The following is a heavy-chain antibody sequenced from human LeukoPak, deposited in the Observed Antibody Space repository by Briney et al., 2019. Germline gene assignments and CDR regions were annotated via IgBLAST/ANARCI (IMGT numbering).Heavy chain of an antibody. Sequence: GASVKVSCKASGGTFSSYAISWVRQAPGQGLEWMGGIIPIFGTANYAQKFQGRVTIIADKSTSTAYMELSSLRSEDTAVYYCARDPGRSYGYTLWGQGTLVTVSS. V-gene: IGHV1-69*06. CDR1: GGTFSSYA. CDR2: IIPIFGTA. CDR3: ARDPGRSYGYTL. D-gene: IGHD5-18*01. J-gene: IGHJ4*02.